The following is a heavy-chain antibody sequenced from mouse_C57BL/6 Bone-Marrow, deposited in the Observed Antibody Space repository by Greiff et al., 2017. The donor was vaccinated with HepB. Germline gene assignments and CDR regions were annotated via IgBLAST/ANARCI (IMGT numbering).Heavy chain of an antibody. CDR1: GFTFSSYA. CDR2: ISSGGDYI. J-gene: IGHJ1*03. CDR3: TRDQGYYGRSWYFDV. Sequence: EVKLMESGEGLVKPGGSLKLSCAASGFTFSSYAMSWVRQTPEKRLEWVAYISSGGDYIYYADTVKGRFTISRDNARNTLYLQMSSLKSEDTAMYYCTRDQGYYGRSWYFDVWGTGTTVTVSS. V-gene: IGHV5-9-1*02. D-gene: IGHD1-1*01.